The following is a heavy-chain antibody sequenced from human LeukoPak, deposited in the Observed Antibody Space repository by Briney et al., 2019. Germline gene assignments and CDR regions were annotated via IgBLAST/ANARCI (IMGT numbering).Heavy chain of an antibody. CDR1: GFTFSNYG. CDR3: AKDWGYTTMVTYYFDY. V-gene: IGHV3-30*02. D-gene: IGHD5-18*01. CDR2: IRYDGSNK. Sequence: PGGSLRLSCAASGFTFSNYGMHWVRQAPGKGLEWVAFIRYDGSNKYYAESVKGRFTISRDNSKNTLYLQMNSLRAEDTAVYYCAKDWGYTTMVTYYFDYWGQGALVTVSS. J-gene: IGHJ4*02.